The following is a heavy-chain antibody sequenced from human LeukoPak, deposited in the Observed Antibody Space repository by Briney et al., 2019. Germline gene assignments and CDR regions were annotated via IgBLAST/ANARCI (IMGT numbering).Heavy chain of an antibody. CDR3: ARGLPKHDYGDYGGTWFDP. CDR1: GGSISSSNYY. J-gene: IGHJ5*02. D-gene: IGHD4-17*01. Sequence: PSETLSLTCTVSGGSISSSNYYWGWFRQPPGKGLEWIGVIYYSGNTYYTPSLKSRVTMSIDTSKNQFSLRLSSVTAADTALYYCARGLPKHDYGDYGGTWFDPWGQGTLVTVSS. V-gene: IGHV4-39*07. CDR2: IYYSGNT.